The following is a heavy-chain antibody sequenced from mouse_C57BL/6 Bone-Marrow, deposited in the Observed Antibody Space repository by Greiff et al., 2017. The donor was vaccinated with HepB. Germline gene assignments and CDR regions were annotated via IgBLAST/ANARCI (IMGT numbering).Heavy chain of an antibody. Sequence: QVQLQQPGAELVKPGASVKMSCKASGYTFTSYWITWVKQRPGQGLEWIGDIYPGSGSTNYNEKFKSKATLTVDTSSSTAYMQLSSLTSEDSAVYNCARSIGSMVTNFDYWGQGTTLTVSS. CDR1: GYTFTSYW. D-gene: IGHD2-2*01. J-gene: IGHJ2*01. V-gene: IGHV1-55*01. CDR2: IYPGSGST. CDR3: ARSIGSMVTNFDY.